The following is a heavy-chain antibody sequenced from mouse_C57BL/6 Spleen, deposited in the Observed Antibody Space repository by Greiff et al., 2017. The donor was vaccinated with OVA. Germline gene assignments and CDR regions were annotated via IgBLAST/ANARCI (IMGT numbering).Heavy chain of an antibody. CDR3: ARGKNYDYDVEGFDY. J-gene: IGHJ2*01. D-gene: IGHD2-4*01. CDR2: IDPSDSYT. Sequence: QVQLQQPGAELVMPGASVKLSCKASGYTFTSYWMHWVKQRPGQGLEWIGEIDPSDSYTNYNQKFKGKSTLTVDKSSSTAYMQLSSLTSEDSAVYYCARGKNYDYDVEGFDYWGQGTTLTVSS. V-gene: IGHV1-69*01. CDR1: GYTFTSYW.